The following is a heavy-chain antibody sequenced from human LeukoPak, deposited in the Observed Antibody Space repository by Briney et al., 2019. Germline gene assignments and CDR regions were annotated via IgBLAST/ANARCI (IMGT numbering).Heavy chain of an antibody. D-gene: IGHD6-13*01. CDR1: GFTFSSYW. CDR3: AKDYSSSWYALFDP. V-gene: IGHV3-7*01. J-gene: IGHJ5*02. Sequence: PGGSLRLSCAASGFTFSSYWMSWVRQAPGKGLEWVANIKQDGSEKYYVDSVKGRFTISRDNSKNTLYLQMNSLRAEDTAVYYCAKDYSSSWYALFDPWGQGTLVTVSS. CDR2: IKQDGSEK.